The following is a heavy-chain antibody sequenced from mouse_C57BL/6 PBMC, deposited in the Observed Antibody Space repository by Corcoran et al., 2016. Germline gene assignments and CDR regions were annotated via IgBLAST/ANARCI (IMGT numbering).Heavy chain of an antibody. J-gene: IGHJ4*01. D-gene: IGHD3-2*02. Sequence: EVQLQQSGPELVKPGASVKISCKASGYTFTDYYMNWVKQSHGKSLEWIGDINPNYGTTSYNQKFKGKATLTVDQSSSTAYMQLNSLTSEDSAVYYCGRSAQAYYAMDYWGQGTAVTVSS. CDR2: INPNYGTT. V-gene: IGHV1-26*01. CDR1: GYTFTDYY. CDR3: GRSAQAYYAMDY.